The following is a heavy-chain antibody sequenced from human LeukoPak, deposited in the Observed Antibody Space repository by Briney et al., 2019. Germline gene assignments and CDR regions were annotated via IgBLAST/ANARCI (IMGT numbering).Heavy chain of an antibody. Sequence: GGSLRLSCAASGFTFSNHWMTWVRQAPGKGLEWVAYISSSSSTIYYADSVKGRFTISRDNAKNSLYLQMNSLRAEDTAVYYCAELGITMIGGVWGKGTTVTISS. D-gene: IGHD3-10*02. CDR1: GFTFSNHW. V-gene: IGHV3-48*04. CDR2: ISSSSSTI. CDR3: AELGITMIGGV. J-gene: IGHJ6*04.